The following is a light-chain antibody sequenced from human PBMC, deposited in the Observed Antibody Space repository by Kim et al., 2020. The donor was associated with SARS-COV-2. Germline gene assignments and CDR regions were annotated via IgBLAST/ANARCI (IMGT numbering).Light chain of an antibody. V-gene: IGLV7-43*01. CDR1: TGAVTSGYY. Sequence: PGGTVTLTCASSTGAVTSGYYPNWFQQRPGQAPRALIYATTNKRSWTPDRFSGSLLGGKAALTLSDVQPEDEAEYYCLLWSGSAWVFGGGTQLTVL. CDR2: ATT. CDR3: LLWSGSAWV. J-gene: IGLJ3*02.